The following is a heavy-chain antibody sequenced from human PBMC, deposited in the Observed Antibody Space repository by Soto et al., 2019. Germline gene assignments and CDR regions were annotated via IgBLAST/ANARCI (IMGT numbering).Heavy chain of an antibody. CDR2: INHSGST. J-gene: IGHJ5*02. CDR1: GGSFSGYY. D-gene: IGHD3-10*01. Sequence: LSLTCAVYGGSFSGYYWSWIRQPPGKGLEWIGEINHSGSTNYNPSLKSRVTISVDTSKNQFSLKLSSVTAADTAVYYCARGGITMVRGVIISAWFDPWGQGTLVTVSS. CDR3: ARGGITMVRGVIISAWFDP. V-gene: IGHV4-34*01.